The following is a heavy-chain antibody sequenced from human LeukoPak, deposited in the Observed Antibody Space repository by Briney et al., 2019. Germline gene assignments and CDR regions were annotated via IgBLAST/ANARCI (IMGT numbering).Heavy chain of an antibody. CDR3: ARRGESTNYGDYRFDS. D-gene: IGHD4-17*01. J-gene: IGHJ4*02. V-gene: IGHV3-74*01. Sequence: GGSLRLSCAASGFTSGFSFSNCWMHWVRQAPGKGLEWVSRIDADGTTTNYADSVKGRFTISRDNSKNTLYLQMNSLRVEDTAVYYCARRGESTNYGDYRFDSWGQGTLVIVSS. CDR2: IDADGTTT. CDR1: GFTSGFSFSNCW.